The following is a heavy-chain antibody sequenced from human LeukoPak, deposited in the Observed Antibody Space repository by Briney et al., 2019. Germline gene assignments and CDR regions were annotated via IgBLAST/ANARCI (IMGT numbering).Heavy chain of an antibody. D-gene: IGHD6-19*01. J-gene: IGHJ4*02. V-gene: IGHV4-34*01. CDR3: ARGVTRGKGFYSSPSSRFDF. CDR2: VHHSGGA. CDR1: GGASRGYY. Sequence: PSETLSLTCGISGGASRGYYWTWIRLPPGKGLEWLGEVHHSGGAKYSPSLKSRLTISLDTSTYQFSLNLRSLTAADTATYFCARGVTRGKGFYSSPSSRFDFWGQGSLVTASS.